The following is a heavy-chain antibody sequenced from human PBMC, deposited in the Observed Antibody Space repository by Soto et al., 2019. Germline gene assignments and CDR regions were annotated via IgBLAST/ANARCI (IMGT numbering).Heavy chain of an antibody. D-gene: IGHD1-26*01. CDR1: GFTFSSYG. CDR2: ISYDGSNT. Sequence: QVQLVESGGGVVQPGRSLRLSCVASGFTFSSYGMHWVRQAPGKGLEWVAIISYDGSNTYYADSVKGRFTISRDNSKNTLYLQMNSLRAEDTSVYYCAKVGGLSGSYYISSSYYFDYWGQGTLVTVSS. CDR3: AKVGGLSGSYYISSSYYFDY. V-gene: IGHV3-30*18. J-gene: IGHJ4*02.